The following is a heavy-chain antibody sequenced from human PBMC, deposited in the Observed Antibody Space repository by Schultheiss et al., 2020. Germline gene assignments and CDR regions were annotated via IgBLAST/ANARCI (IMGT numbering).Heavy chain of an antibody. V-gene: IGHV4-59*08. CDR1: GGSISSYY. CDR2: IYYSGST. CDR3: ARVGITMVRGVIPGGMDV. J-gene: IGHJ6*02. Sequence: SETLSLTCTVSGGSISSYYWSWIRQPPGKGLEWIGYIYYSGSTYYNPSLKSRVTISVDTSKNQFSLKLSSVTAADTAVYYCARVGITMVRGVIPGGMDVWGQGTTVTVSS. D-gene: IGHD3-10*01.